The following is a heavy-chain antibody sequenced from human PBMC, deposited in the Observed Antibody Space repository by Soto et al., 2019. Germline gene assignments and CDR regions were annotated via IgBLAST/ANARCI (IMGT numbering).Heavy chain of an antibody. Sequence: NPSETLSLTCTVSGGSISSSIYYWGWVRQPPGKGLEWVGTIYYTGNTYYNPSVKSRVTISVDTSKNQFSLRLGSVTAADTAVYYCARLSGAGEYFDSWGQGTLGTVSS. J-gene: IGHJ4*02. D-gene: IGHD6-19*01. CDR2: IYYTGNT. V-gene: IGHV4-39*01. CDR3: ARLSGAGEYFDS. CDR1: GGSISSSIYY.